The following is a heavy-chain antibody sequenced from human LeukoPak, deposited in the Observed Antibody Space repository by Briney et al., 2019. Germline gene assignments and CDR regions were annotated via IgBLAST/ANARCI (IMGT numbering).Heavy chain of an antibody. J-gene: IGHJ6*02. D-gene: IGHD2-15*01. CDR1: GYRLNDYW. Sequence: GESLKISRKGSGYRLNDYWIGWVRQMPGKGLEWMGIIFPGYSDTKFSLSFQRQVPISADKSISTAYLKWSSLKASDSAIYYCARHGLAGCIRGRCFTSFHFYGMDVWGQGTTVTVSS. V-gene: IGHV5-51*01. CDR3: ARHGLAGCIRGRCFTSFHFYGMDV. CDR2: IFPGYSDT.